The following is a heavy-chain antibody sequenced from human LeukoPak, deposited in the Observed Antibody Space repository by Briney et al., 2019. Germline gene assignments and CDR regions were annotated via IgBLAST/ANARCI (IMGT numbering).Heavy chain of an antibody. J-gene: IGHJ6*03. D-gene: IGHD2-2*01. CDR3: ARVGDCSSTSCLPYYYYMDV. CDR1: GFTFSSYW. Sequence: ESGGSLRLSCAASGFTFSSYWMSWVRQAPGKGLEWVSSISSSSSYIYYADSVKGRFTISRDNAKNTLYLQMNSLRAEDTAVYYCARVGDCSSTSCLPYYYYMDVWGEGTTVTVSS. CDR2: ISSSSSYI. V-gene: IGHV3-21*01.